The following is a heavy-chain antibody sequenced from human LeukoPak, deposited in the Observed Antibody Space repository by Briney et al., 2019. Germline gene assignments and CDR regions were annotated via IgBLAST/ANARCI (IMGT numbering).Heavy chain of an antibody. J-gene: IGHJ2*01. CDR1: GFTFDDYA. Sequence: PGGSLRLSCAASGFTFDDYAMHWVRQAPGKGLEWVSGISWNSGSIGYADSVKGRFTISRDNAKNSLYLQMNSLRAEDTALYYCAKDSGYEGWYFDLWGRGTLVTVSS. CDR2: ISWNSGSI. V-gene: IGHV3-9*01. D-gene: IGHD5-12*01. CDR3: AKDSGYEGWYFDL.